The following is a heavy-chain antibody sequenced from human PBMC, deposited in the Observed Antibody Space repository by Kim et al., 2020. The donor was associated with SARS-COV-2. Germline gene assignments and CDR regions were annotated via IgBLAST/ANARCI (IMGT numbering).Heavy chain of an antibody. CDR3: ARGAYGDVSFDY. CDR2: ISARDGNT. Sequence: ASVKVSCKACGYMFTSYGFSWVRQAPGQGLEWLGWISARDGNTKYGQKVQGRVITTTDTSTNTAYMELWSLRSDDTAMYYCARGAYGDVSFDYWGQGTLV. D-gene: IGHD4-17*01. J-gene: IGHJ4*02. CDR1: GYMFTSYG. V-gene: IGHV1-18*04.